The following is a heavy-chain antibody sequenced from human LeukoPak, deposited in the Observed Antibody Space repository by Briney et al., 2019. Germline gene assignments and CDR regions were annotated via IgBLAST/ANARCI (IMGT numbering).Heavy chain of an antibody. D-gene: IGHD3-3*01. CDR1: GFTFSSYG. CDR3: AKDQAGLPIYYFDY. CDR2: ISYDGSNK. J-gene: IGHJ4*02. Sequence: PGGSLRLSCAASGFTFSSYGMHWVRQAPGKGLEWVAVISYDGSNKYYADSVKGRFIISRDNSKNTLYLQMNSLRAEDTAVYYCAKDQAGLPIYYFDYWGQGTLVTVSS. V-gene: IGHV3-30*18.